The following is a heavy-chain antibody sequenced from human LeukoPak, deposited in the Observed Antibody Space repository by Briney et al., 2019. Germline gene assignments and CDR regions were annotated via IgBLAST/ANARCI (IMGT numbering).Heavy chain of an antibody. V-gene: IGHV1-2*02. CDR3: ASGFMGYDRSGYYDDAFDI. D-gene: IGHD3-22*01. CDR1: GYTFTDYY. J-gene: IGHJ3*02. CDR2: INPNSGGT. Sequence: ASVKVSCKASGYTFTDYYMQWVRQAPGQGLEWMGWINPNSGGTNYAQKFQGRVAMTRDTSISTAYMELSRLRSDDTAVYYCASGFMGYDRSGYYDDAFDIWGQGTMVTVSS.